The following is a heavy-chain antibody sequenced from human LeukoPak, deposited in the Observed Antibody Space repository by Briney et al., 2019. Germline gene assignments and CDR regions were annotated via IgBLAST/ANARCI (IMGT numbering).Heavy chain of an antibody. CDR1: GFTFSDYC. CDR2: ISSSGSTI. V-gene: IGHV3-11*04. J-gene: IGHJ4*02. Sequence: GGSLRLSCAASGFTFSDYCMSWIRQAPGKGLEWVSYISSSGSTIYYADSVKGRFTISRDNAKNSLYLQMNSLRAEDTAVYYCARDLKKLRLPNFHYWGQGTLVTVSS. CDR3: ARDLKKLRLPNFHY. D-gene: IGHD4-23*01.